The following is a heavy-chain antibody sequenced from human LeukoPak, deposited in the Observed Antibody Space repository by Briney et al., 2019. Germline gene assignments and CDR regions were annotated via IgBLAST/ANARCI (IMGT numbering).Heavy chain of an antibody. Sequence: SETLSLTCSVFGDSFNEYYWNWVRQPPGRGLQWIGYIYHNGNSNYNPSLKGRLTISVDTAKNQFSLKLTSVTAADTAVYYCARDGGLQSHFDYWGQGALVTVSS. D-gene: IGHD5-24*01. CDR2: IYHNGNS. CDR3: ARDGGLQSHFDY. CDR1: GDSFNEYY. V-gene: IGHV4-59*01. J-gene: IGHJ4*02.